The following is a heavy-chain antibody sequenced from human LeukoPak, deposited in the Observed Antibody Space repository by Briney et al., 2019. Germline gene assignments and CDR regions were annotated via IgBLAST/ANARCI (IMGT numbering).Heavy chain of an antibody. CDR3: ARDYAYYDFWSGRTQKGYFDY. V-gene: IGHV3-20*04. Sequence: PGGSLRLSCAASGFTFSNYWMHWVRQAPGKGLEWVSGINWNGGSTGYADSVKGRFTISRDNAKNSLYLQMNSLRAEDTALYYCARDYAYYDFWSGRTQKGYFDYWGQGTLVTVSS. CDR1: GFTFSNYW. D-gene: IGHD3-3*01. J-gene: IGHJ4*02. CDR2: INWNGGST.